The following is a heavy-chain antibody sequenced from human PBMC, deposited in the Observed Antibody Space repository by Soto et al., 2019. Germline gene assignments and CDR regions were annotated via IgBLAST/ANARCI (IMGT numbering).Heavy chain of an antibody. J-gene: IGHJ4*02. V-gene: IGHV4-59*01. CDR2: IYFNGNT. CDR1: ADSFSKYY. D-gene: IGHD3-16*01. CDR3: ASVTFGGIVLAH. Sequence: SETLSLTCTVSADSFSKYYWTWIRQPPGKGLEWIGYIYFNGNTKYNPSLEGRLTISIDTSKEEFSLKLSSVTAADAAVYYCASVTFGGIVLAHWGQGTLVTVSS.